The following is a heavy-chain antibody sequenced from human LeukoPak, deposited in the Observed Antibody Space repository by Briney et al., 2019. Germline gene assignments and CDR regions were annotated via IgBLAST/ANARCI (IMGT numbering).Heavy chain of an antibody. CDR2: IYYSGSA. V-gene: IGHV4-39*07. D-gene: IGHD6-13*01. CDR3: ARSLGEQLVPPFDY. J-gene: IGHJ4*02. Sequence: PSETLSLTCTVSGGSISSSSYYWGWIRQPPGKGLEWIGSIYYSGSAYYNPSLKSRVTISVDTSKNQFSLKLSSVTAADTAVYYCARSLGEQLVPPFDYWGQGTLVTVSS. CDR1: GGSISSSSYY.